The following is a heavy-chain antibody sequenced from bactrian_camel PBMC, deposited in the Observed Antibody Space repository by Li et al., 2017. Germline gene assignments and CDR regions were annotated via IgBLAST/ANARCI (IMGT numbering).Heavy chain of an antibody. CDR2: IDNDGTT. J-gene: IGHJ6*01. V-gene: IGHV3S10*01. Sequence: DVQLVESGGGSVQAGGSLRLSCAASGYKSYYMAWFRQAPGKGLEWVAAIDNDGTTSYAESVKGRFTITQDNAKNTLYLQMNSLKPEDTAMYYCAANPGFRCASLRTNEYRFWGQGTQVTVSS. D-gene: IGHD2*01. CDR3: AANPGFRCASLRTNEYRF. CDR1: GYKSYY.